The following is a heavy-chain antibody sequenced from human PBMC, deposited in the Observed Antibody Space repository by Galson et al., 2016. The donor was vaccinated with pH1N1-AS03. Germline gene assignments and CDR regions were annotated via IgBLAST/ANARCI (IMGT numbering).Heavy chain of an antibody. J-gene: IGHJ4*02. CDR1: GGSISDYY. CDR3: SAGRGGQFGCVVQGSPVNPPLKKRVTISVETPRRQFSLKQTCVTAAGAAVYFCAGVQGWQFDY. V-gene: IGHV4-59*01. CDR2: IHHSGTT. D-gene: IGHD6-19*01. Sequence: ETLSLTCAVSGGSISDYYLSWIRQPPGKGLEWIGHIHHSGTTNYNPSLQSRVTISVDTSKQQFSLQMTFVTAPGPAVHFWSAGRGGQFGCVVQGSPVNPPLKKRVTISVETPRRQFSLKQTCVTAAGAAVYFCAGVQGWQFDYWGQGTLVTASS.